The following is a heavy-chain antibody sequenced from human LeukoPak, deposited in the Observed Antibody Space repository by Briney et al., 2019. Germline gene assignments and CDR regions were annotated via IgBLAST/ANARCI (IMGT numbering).Heavy chain of an antibody. J-gene: IGHJ4*02. CDR1: GYTFTSYY. V-gene: IGHV1-46*01. Sequence: ASVKVSCKASGYTFTSYYMHWVRQAPGQGLEWMGIINPSGGSTSYAQKFQGRVTMTRDTSISTAYMELSRLRSDDTAVYYCARYHCSGGSCYFDYWGQGTLVTVSS. D-gene: IGHD2-15*01. CDR2: INPSGGST. CDR3: ARYHCSGGSCYFDY.